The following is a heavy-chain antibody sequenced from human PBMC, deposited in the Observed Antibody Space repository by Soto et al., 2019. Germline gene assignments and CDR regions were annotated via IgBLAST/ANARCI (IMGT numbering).Heavy chain of an antibody. D-gene: IGHD2-2*01. Sequence: EVQLVESGGGLVQPGGSLRLSCAASGFTFSSYSMNWVRQAPGKGLEWVSYISSSSSTIYYADSVKGRFTISRDNAKNSLYLQMNSLIDEDTAVYYCARDFGDIVVVPAADSEGYYYYYGMDVWGQGTTVTVSS. J-gene: IGHJ6*02. CDR2: ISSSSSTI. CDR3: ARDFGDIVVVPAADSEGYYYYYGMDV. V-gene: IGHV3-48*02. CDR1: GFTFSSYS.